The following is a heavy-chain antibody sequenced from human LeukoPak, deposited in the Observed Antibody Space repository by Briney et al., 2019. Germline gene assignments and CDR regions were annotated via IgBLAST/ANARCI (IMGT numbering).Heavy chain of an antibody. J-gene: IGHJ4*02. CDR1: GGTFSSYA. Sequence: VALVKVSCKASGGTFSSYAISWVRQAPGQGLEWMGGIIPIFGTANYAQKFQGRVTITADESTSTAYMELSSLRSEDTAVYYCARVAPYYFDYWGQGTLVTVSS. V-gene: IGHV1-69*01. CDR3: ARVAPYYFDY. CDR2: IIPIFGTA.